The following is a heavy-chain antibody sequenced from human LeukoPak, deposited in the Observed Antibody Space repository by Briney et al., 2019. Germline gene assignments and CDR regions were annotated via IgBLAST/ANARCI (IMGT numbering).Heavy chain of an antibody. V-gene: IGHV1-69*13. CDR1: GGTFSSYA. CDR2: IIPIFGTP. CDR3: ASDVGSYSKGALDY. J-gene: IGHJ4*02. Sequence: SVKVSCKASGGTFSSYAISWVRQAPGQGLEWMGGIIPIFGTPNYAQKFQARVTITADESTRTAYMELSSLRSEDTAVYYCASDVGSYSKGALDYWGQGTLVTVSS. D-gene: IGHD1-26*01.